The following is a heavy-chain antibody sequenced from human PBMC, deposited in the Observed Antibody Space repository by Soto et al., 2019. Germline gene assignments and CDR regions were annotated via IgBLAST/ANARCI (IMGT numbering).Heavy chain of an antibody. CDR1: GGSVSSGSYY. V-gene: IGHV4-61*01. CDR2: IYYSGST. CDR3: AREVVAGSGFDP. J-gene: IGHJ5*02. Sequence: SETLSLTCTVSGGSVSSGSYYWSWIRQPPGKGLEWIGYIYYSGSTNYNPSLKSRVTISVDTSKNQFSLKLSSVTAADTAAYYCAREVVAGSGFDPWGQGTLVTVSS. D-gene: IGHD6-19*01.